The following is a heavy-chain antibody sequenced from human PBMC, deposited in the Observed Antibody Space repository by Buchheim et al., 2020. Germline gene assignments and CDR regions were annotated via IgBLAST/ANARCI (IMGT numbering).Heavy chain of an antibody. V-gene: IGHV3-33*01. CDR2: IWYDGNNK. CDR3: ARDPPQSGWSFAA. D-gene: IGHD6-19*01. CDR1: GLTFWDSA. Sequence: QVQLVESGGGVVQPWTSLRLSCVASGLTFWDSAMHWVRQAPGKGLEWVAMIWYDGNNKYYADSVKGRFTVSRDNSKNMLYLQMNSLRVEDTAVYYCARDPPQSGWSFAAWGQGTL. J-gene: IGHJ5*02.